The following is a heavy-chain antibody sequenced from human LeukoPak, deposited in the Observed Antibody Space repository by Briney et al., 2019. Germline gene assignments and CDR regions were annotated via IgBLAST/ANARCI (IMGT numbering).Heavy chain of an antibody. V-gene: IGHV4-39*01. J-gene: IGHJ4*02. CDR2: IYYSGRT. CDR1: GGSISSSNYY. D-gene: IGHD4-23*01. CDR3: ARHSVFSRGYGGISSGGYFDY. Sequence: SETLSLTCTVSGGSISSSNYYWGWIRQPPGKGLEWIGSIYYSGRTDYNPSLKSRVTISVDTSKNQFSLKLSSVTAADTAVYYCARHSVFSRGYGGISSGGYFDYWGQGTLVTVSS.